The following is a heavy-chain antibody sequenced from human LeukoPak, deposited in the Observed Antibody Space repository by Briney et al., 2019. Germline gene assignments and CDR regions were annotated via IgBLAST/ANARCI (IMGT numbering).Heavy chain of an antibody. J-gene: IGHJ4*02. D-gene: IGHD6-19*01. CDR3: ARGRMGSGWYPFDY. CDR1: GGSISSSSYY. CDR2: IYYSGST. Sequence: SETLSLTCTVSGGSISSSSYYWGWIRQPPGKGLEWIGSIYYSGSTYYNPSLKSRVTMSVDTSKNQFSLKVNSVTAADSAVYYCARGRMGSGWYPFDYWGQGTLVTVSS. V-gene: IGHV4-39*07.